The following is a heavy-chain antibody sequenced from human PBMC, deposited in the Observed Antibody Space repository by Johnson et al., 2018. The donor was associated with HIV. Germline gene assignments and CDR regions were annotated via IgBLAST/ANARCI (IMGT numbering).Heavy chain of an antibody. D-gene: IGHD4-17*01. J-gene: IGHJ3*02. CDR1: GFTFSSYG. CDR2: IRYDGSNK. V-gene: IGHV3-30*02. CDR3: ARVGTTVDAFDI. Sequence: QVQLVESGGGVVQPGRSLRLSCAASGFTFSSYGMHWVRQAPGKGLEWVAFIRYDGSNKYYVDSVKGRFTISRDNSKNTLYLQMNSLRAEDTAVYYCARVGTTVDAFDIWGQGTVVTVSS.